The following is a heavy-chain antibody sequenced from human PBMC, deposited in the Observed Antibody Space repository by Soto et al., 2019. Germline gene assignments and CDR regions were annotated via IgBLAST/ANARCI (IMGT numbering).Heavy chain of an antibody. CDR2: INPKNGDT. J-gene: IGHJ5*02. CDR1: GYLFNDYH. Sequence: ASVKVSCKTSGYLFNDYHMHWVRKAPGQGLEWMGWINPKNGDTNYAQKFQDRVTMTRDTSISTVYIELSRLTSDDTAVYYCAREAGGSNIDEVLLEPWGQGTLVNVSS. CDR3: AREAGGSNIDEVLLEP. V-gene: IGHV1-2*02. D-gene: IGHD1-1*01.